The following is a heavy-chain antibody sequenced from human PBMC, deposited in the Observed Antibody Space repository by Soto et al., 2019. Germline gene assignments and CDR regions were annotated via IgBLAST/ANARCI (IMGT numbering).Heavy chain of an antibody. CDR1: GYTFTSYD. CDR2: MNPNSGNT. Sequence: GASVKVSCKASGYTFTSYDINWGRQATGQRLEWMGWMNPNSGNTGYAQKFQGRVTMTRNTSISTAYMELSSPRSEDTAVYYCARRIWVYNCPHYYYYMSVWGKGTTVPVS. D-gene: IGHD1-1*01. CDR3: ARRIWVYNCPHYYYYMSV. J-gene: IGHJ6*03. V-gene: IGHV1-8*01.